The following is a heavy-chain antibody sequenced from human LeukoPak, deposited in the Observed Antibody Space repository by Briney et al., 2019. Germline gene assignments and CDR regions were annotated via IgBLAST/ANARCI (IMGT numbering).Heavy chain of an antibody. D-gene: IGHD3-10*01. Sequence: SETLSLTCAVYGGSFSGYYWSWIRQPPGKGLEWIGEINHSGSTNYNPSLKSRVTISVDTSKNQFSLKLSSVTAADTAVYYCAREATRGFDPWGQGTLVVVSS. V-gene: IGHV4-34*01. CDR1: GGSFSGYY. J-gene: IGHJ5*02. CDR3: AREATRGFDP. CDR2: INHSGST.